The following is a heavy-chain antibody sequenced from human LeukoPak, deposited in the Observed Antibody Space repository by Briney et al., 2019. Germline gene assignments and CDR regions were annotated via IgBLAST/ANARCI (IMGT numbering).Heavy chain of an antibody. CDR2: ISGTTSGT. Sequence: GSLRLSCLTSGFTFSTCAMSWVRQAPGKGLEWVSGISGTTSGTYYADSVKGRFTISRDNSKNTLFLQVNSLRAEDTAVYYCAKVRTYFYHGLDVWGQGTTVTVSS. CDR3: AKVRTYFYHGLDV. V-gene: IGHV3-23*01. CDR1: GFTFSTCA. J-gene: IGHJ6*02. D-gene: IGHD1-14*01.